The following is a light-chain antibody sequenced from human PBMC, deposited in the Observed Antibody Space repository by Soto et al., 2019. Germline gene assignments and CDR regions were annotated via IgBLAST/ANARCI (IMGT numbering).Light chain of an antibody. J-gene: IGLJ1*01. CDR3: SSYTGSSTSYV. Sequence: QSVLTQPASVSGSPGQSITISCTGTSRDVGGYNYVSWYQQHPGKAPKVMIYEVNNRPSGVSDRFSGSKSGNTASLTISGLQAEDEAVYFCSSYTGSSTSYVFGSGTKVTVL. V-gene: IGLV2-14*01. CDR1: SRDVGGYNY. CDR2: EVN.